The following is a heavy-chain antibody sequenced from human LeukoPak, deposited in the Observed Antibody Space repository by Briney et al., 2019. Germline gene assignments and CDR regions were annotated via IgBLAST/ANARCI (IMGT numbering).Heavy chain of an antibody. CDR2: ISYDGSNK. Sequence: RGSLRLSCAASGFTFSSYGMHWVRQAPGKGLEWVAVISYDGSNKYYADSVKGRFTISRDNSKSTLYLQMNSLRAEDTAVYYCATNGLTGDMDYWGQGTLVTVSS. V-gene: IGHV3-30*03. D-gene: IGHD7-27*01. CDR1: GFTFSSYG. CDR3: ATNGLTGDMDY. J-gene: IGHJ4*02.